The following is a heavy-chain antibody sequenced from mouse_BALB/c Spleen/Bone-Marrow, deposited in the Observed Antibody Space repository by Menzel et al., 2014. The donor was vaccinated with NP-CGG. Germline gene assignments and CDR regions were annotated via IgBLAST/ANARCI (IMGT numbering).Heavy chain of an antibody. CDR2: IDPANGNT. J-gene: IGHJ3*01. CDR3: AAYYRYLAWFAY. Sequence: EVQLQQSGAELVKPGASVKLSCTASGFNIKDTYMHWVKQRPEQGLEWIGRIDPANGNTKYDPKFQGKATMTADTSSNTAYLQLSGLTSEDTAVYYCAAYYRYLAWFAYWGQGTLVTVSA. D-gene: IGHD2-14*01. V-gene: IGHV14-3*02. CDR1: GFNIKDTY.